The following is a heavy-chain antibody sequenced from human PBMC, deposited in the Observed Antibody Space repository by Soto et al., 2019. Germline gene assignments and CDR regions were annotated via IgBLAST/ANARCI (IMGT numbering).Heavy chain of an antibody. CDR2: IWYDGSNK. V-gene: IGHV3-33*01. D-gene: IGHD3-22*01. CDR3: AGDYDSSGYPRYYFDY. J-gene: IGHJ4*02. Sequence: GGSLRLSCAASGSTFSSYGMHWVPQAPGKGLEWVAIIWYDGSNKYYADSVKGRFTISRDNSKNTLYLQMNSLRAEDTAVYYCAGDYDSSGYPRYYFDYWGQGTLVTVSS. CDR1: GSTFSSYG.